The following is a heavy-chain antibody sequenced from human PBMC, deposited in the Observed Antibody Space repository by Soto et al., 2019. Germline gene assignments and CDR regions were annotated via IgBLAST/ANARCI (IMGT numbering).Heavy chain of an antibody. CDR2: AYYTGST. CDR1: GGSISSFY. CDR3: ARAWGSYYNYYAMDV. V-gene: IGHV4-59*01. Sequence: SETLSLTCTVSGGSISSFYWSWIRQPPGKDLEWIGYAYYTGSTNYNPSVKSRVTISVDTSKNQFSLKLNSVTAADSAVYFCARAWGSYYNYYAMDVWGQGTTVTVSS. D-gene: IGHD3-16*01. J-gene: IGHJ6*02.